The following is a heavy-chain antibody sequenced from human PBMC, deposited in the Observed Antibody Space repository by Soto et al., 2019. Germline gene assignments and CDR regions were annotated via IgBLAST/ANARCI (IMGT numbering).Heavy chain of an antibody. CDR2: IKQDGSEK. J-gene: IGHJ6*03. CDR3: ARDGPYDFWSGYLGRDYYYYYYMDV. V-gene: IGHV3-7*01. D-gene: IGHD3-3*01. Sequence: GGSLRLSCAASGFTFSSYWMSWVRQAPGKGLEWVANIKQDGSEKYYVDSVKGRFTISRDNAKNSLYLQMNSLRAEDTAVYYCARDGPYDFWSGYLGRDYYYYYYMDVWGKGTTVTVSS. CDR1: GFTFSSYW.